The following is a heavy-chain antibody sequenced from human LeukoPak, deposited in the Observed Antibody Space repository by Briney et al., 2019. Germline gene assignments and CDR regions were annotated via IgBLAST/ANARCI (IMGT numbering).Heavy chain of an antibody. V-gene: IGHV4-59*01. J-gene: IGHJ6*03. D-gene: IGHD2-2*01. CDR1: GGSISSYY. CDR2: IYYSGST. CDR3: ARDNRVVVPAAIDYYYYMDV. Sequence: SETLSLTCTVSGGSISSYYWSWIRQPPGKGLEWIGYIYYSGSTNYNPSLKSRVTISVDTSKNQFSLKLSSVTAADTAVYYCARDNRVVVPAAIDYYYYMDVWGKGTTVTVSS.